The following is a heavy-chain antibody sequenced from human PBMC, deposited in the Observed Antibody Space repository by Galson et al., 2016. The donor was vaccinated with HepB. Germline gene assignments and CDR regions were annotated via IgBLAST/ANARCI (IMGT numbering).Heavy chain of an antibody. Sequence: CAISGDSVSSNSAAWNWIRQSPSRGLEWLGRTYYRSKWYSDYAVSVKSRLIINPDTSQNQFSLQLTSVTPEDAAVYYCTRTTWSWFDPWGQGTLVTVSS. V-gene: IGHV6-1*01. CDR1: GDSVSSNSAA. CDR2: TYYRSKWYS. J-gene: IGHJ5*02. CDR3: TRTTWSWFDP. D-gene: IGHD1-1*01.